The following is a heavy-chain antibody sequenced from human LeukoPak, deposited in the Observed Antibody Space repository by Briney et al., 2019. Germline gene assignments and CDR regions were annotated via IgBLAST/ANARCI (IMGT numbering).Heavy chain of an antibody. D-gene: IGHD3-3*01. J-gene: IGHJ5*02. Sequence: GGSLRLSCAASGFTLSPYAMNWVRHAPGKGLEWIAFISDSGHTEYNADSVKGRFTISRDNAKNSVFLQMNSLRDEDTAVYYCARKELEGSWFDPWGQGTLVTVTS. CDR3: ARKELEGSWFDP. CDR1: GFTLSPYA. V-gene: IGHV3-48*02. CDR2: ISDSGHTE.